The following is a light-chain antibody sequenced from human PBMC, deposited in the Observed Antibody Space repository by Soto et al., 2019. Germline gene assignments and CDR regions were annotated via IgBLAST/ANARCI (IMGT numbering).Light chain of an antibody. CDR1: QSISGY. J-gene: IGKJ5*01. CDR3: QQYNNWPPIT. Sequence: EIVLTQSPATLSLPPVERSTLSCRASQSISGYLGWYQQTPGQAPRLLIYADSNRATGIPARFSGSGSGTEFTLTIRSLQSEDFAVYYCQQYNNWPPITCGQGTRREIK. CDR2: ADS. V-gene: IGKV3D-15*01.